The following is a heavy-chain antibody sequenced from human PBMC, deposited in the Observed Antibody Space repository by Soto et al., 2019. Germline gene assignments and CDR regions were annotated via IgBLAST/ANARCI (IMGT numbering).Heavy chain of an antibody. CDR3: ARSGGRYCSSTSCYQTPVDY. J-gene: IGHJ4*02. D-gene: IGHD2-2*01. Sequence: GASVKVSCKASGGTFSSYAISWVRQAPGQGLEWMGGIIPIFGTANYAQKFQGRVTITADESTSTAYMELSSLRSEDTAVYYCARSGGRYCSSTSCYQTPVDYWGQGTLVTVSS. CDR1: GGTFSSYA. V-gene: IGHV1-69*13. CDR2: IIPIFGTA.